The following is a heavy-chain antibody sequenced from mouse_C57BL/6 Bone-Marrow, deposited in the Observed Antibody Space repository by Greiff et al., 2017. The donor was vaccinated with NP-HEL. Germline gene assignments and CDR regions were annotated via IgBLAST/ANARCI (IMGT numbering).Heavy chain of an antibody. CDR1: GYTFTSYG. D-gene: IGHD1-1*01. Sequence: QVQLQQSGAELARPGASVKLSCKASGYTFTSYGISWVKQRTGQGLEWIGEIYPRSGNTYYNEKFKGKATLTADKSSSTAYMELRSLTSEDSAVYFCARGYYILLRRRGYFDYWGQGTTLTVSS. CDR3: ARGYYILLRRRGYFDY. J-gene: IGHJ2*01. CDR2: IYPRSGNT. V-gene: IGHV1-81*01.